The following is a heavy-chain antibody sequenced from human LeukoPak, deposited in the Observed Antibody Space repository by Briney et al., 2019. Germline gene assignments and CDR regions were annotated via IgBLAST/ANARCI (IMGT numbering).Heavy chain of an antibody. Sequence: GGSLRLSCVASGFTFSNYWMSWVRQAPGKGLEWVANIKQDGSEKYYVDSVKGRFTISRDNAKNSLYLQMNSLRAEDTAVYYCARGRDGYNFHAFDIWGQGTMVTVSS. CDR3: ARGRDGYNFHAFDI. D-gene: IGHD5-24*01. V-gene: IGHV3-7*01. CDR2: IKQDGSEK. J-gene: IGHJ3*02. CDR1: GFTFSNYW.